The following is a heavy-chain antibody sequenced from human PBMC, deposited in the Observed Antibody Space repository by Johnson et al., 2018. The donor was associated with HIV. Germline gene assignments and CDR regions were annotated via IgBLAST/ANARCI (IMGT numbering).Heavy chain of an antibody. CDR2: ISYDGSNK. CDR3: ARVSNHAFDI. V-gene: IGHV3-30-3*01. CDR1: GVTFSSHA. Sequence: AAGGVTFSSHAMHWVRQAPGKGLDWVTVISYDGSNKYYADSVKGRFTISRDNSKNTLYLQMNSLRAEDTAVYYCARVSNHAFDIWGQGTMVTVSS. J-gene: IGHJ3*02.